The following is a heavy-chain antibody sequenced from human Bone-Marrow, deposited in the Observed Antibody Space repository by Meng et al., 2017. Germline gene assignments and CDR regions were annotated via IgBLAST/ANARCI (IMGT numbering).Heavy chain of an antibody. CDR1: GGSISSGSYY. CDR3: ARGGYCSGGSCYPPYYYYYGMDV. Sequence: SETLSLTCTVSGGSISSGSYYWSWIRQPAGKGLEWIGRIYTSGSTNYNPSLKSRVTISVDTSKNQFSLKLSSVTAADTAVYYCARGGYCSGGSCYPPYYYYYGMDVWGQGTTVTVSS. V-gene: IGHV4-61*02. J-gene: IGHJ6*02. D-gene: IGHD2-15*01. CDR2: IYTSGST.